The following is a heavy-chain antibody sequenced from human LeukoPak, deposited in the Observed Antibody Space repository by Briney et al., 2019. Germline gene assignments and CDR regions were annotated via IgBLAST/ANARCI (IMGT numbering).Heavy chain of an antibody. CDR1: GYTFTGYY. CDR2: INPNSGGT. CDR3: ARDSLQGDYVWGIQGH. D-gene: IGHD3-16*01. Sequence: GASVKVSCKASGYTFTGYYMHWVRQAPGQGLEWMGWINPNSGGTNYAQKFQGRVTMTRDTSISTAYMELSRLRSDDTAVYYCARDSLQGDYVWGIQGHWGQGTLVTVSS. V-gene: IGHV1-2*02. J-gene: IGHJ4*02.